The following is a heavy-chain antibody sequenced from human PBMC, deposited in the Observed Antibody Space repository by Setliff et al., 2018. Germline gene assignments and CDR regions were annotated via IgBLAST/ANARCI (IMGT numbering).Heavy chain of an antibody. CDR1: GFTFFSYT. Sequence: GGSLRLSCTTSGFTFFSYTMNWVRQAPGKGLEWVSAITDDGDTTHYAGSVKGRFTIARDNSNSTLYPQMNSLRVEDTALYYCAKSSGSSSSTNLEYLGPGTLVTVSS. D-gene: IGHD6-6*01. CDR3: AKSSGSSSSTNLEY. J-gene: IGHJ4*02. V-gene: IGHV3-23*01. CDR2: ITDDGDTT.